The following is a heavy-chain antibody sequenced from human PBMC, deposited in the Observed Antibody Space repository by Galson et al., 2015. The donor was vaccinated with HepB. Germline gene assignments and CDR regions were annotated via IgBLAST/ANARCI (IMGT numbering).Heavy chain of an antibody. J-gene: IGHJ4*02. CDR1: GYTFTGYA. Sequence: SVKVSCKASGYTFTGYAITWVRQAPGQGLEWMGWISADKGNTNYAQNLQGRVTMTRDTSTSTAYVELRSLRSDDTAVYYCARGPVGMALYYFDYWGQGTLVTVSS. CDR2: ISADKGNT. D-gene: IGHD5-24*01. CDR3: ARGPVGMALYYFDY. V-gene: IGHV1-18*01.